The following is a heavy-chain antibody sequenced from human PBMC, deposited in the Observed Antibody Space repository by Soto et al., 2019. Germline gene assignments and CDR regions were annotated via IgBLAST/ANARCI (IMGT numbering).Heavy chain of an antibody. V-gene: IGHV1-69*08. D-gene: IGHD2-21*02. Sequence: QVQLVQSGAEVKMPGSSVKVSCRASGDTFSSYTVNWLRQAPGRGLEWMGRIIPVLTTTDYAQKFRGRVTITADKSSNTVYMELTSLSSDDTAVYYCARRRYCGYDCYHKHYYGMDVWGQGTTVTVAS. J-gene: IGHJ6*02. CDR2: IIPVLTTT. CDR3: ARRRYCGYDCYHKHYYGMDV. CDR1: GDTFSSYT.